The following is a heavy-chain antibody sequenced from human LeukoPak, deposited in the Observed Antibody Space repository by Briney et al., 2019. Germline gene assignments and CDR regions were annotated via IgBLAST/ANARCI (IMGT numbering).Heavy chain of an antibody. V-gene: IGHV3-30*04. J-gene: IGHJ4*02. CDR2: ILYDGSTQ. D-gene: IGHD2-2*01. CDR1: GFTFSSFS. Sequence: LGRSLRLSCAASGFTFSSFSMHWVRQAPGKGLEWLAVILYDGSTQYYADSVRGRFTASRDNSKDTLYLQMTSLRVEDTAVYYCARVDCRSTSCSPFDYWGQGTLVTVSS. CDR3: ARVDCRSTSCSPFDY.